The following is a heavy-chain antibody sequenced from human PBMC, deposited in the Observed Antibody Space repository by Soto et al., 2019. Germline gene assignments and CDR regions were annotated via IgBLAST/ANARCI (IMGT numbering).Heavy chain of an antibody. J-gene: IGHJ4*02. CDR2: INSDGSST. CDR3: ARDRRRYCSGGSCYSGGFDY. D-gene: IGHD2-15*01. V-gene: IGHV3-74*01. Sequence: GGSLRLSCAASGFTFSSYWMHWVRQAPGKGLVWVSRINSDGSSTSYADSVKGRFTISRDNAKNTLYLQMNSLRAEDTAVYYCARDRRRYCSGGSCYSGGFDYWGQGTLVTVSS. CDR1: GFTFSSYW.